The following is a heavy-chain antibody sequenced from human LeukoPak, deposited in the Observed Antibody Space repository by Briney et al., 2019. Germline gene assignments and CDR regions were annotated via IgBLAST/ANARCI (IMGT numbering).Heavy chain of an antibody. CDR3: ARDFKYYYGSGSRHYYYYMDV. CDR2: ISGSGDRT. J-gene: IGHJ6*03. D-gene: IGHD3-10*01. V-gene: IGHV3-23*01. CDR1: GLIFNNYA. Sequence: EGSLSLSCAASGLIFNNYAMSWVRQAPGKGLEWVSGISGSGDRTYYADSVKGRFSISRDNSKNMVYLQMNSLRAEDTAVYYCARDFKYYYGSGSRHYYYYMDVWGKGTTVTVSS.